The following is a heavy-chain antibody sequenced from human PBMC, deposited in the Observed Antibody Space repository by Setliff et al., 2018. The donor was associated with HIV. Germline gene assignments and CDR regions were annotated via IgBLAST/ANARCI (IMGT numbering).Heavy chain of an antibody. CDR3: ARQVQLGSE. D-gene: IGHD1-1*01. V-gene: IGHV4-39*01. J-gene: IGHJ4*02. Sequence: PSETLSLTCTVSGGSVRSSDYYWGWIRQPPGKGLESIGSIYYSGSTYYKPALKSRVTISVDTSKNQFSLKLSSVTSADTPVYYCARQVQLGSEWGQGTLVTVSS. CDR2: IYYSGST. CDR1: GGSVRSSDYY.